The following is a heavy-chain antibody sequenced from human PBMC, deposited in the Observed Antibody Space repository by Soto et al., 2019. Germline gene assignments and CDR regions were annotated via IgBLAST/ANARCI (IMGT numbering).Heavy chain of an antibody. CDR3: ARNRGYGSGSYPFDY. V-gene: IGHV1-2*04. CDR1: GHTFTDYY. Sequence: GASVKVCCKASGHTFTDYYIHWVRQAPGQGLEWMGWINPNSGGTNYAQKFQGWVTMTRDTSISTVYMELNRLRSDDTAVYYCARNRGYGSGSYPFDYWGQGTLVTVSS. CDR2: INPNSGGT. D-gene: IGHD3-10*01. J-gene: IGHJ4*02.